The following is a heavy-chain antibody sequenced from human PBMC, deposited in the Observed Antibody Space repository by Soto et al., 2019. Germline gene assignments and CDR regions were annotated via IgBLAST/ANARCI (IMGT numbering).Heavy chain of an antibody. Sequence: PGESLKISCRGSGYNFNLHWITWARQRPGRGLEWMGIIYPGDSDTRYNPSFQGQVTISVDKSISTAYLQWSSLKASDTAMYYCASYSSAIAVAGDDAFDIWGQGTMVTVS. J-gene: IGHJ3*02. CDR1: GYNFNLHW. V-gene: IGHV5-51*01. CDR3: ASYSSAIAVAGDDAFDI. D-gene: IGHD6-19*01. CDR2: IYPGDSDT.